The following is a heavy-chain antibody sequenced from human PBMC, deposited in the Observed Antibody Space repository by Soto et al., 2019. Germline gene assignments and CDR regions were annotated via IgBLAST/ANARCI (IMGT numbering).Heavy chain of an antibody. Sequence: QVQLQQWGAGLLKPSETLSLTCAVHGGSFSGYYWDWIRQPPGKGLEWIGEVNHGGTSNYNPSLQSRDIISGHSSKNQCSLKLISGTAEDSALYFCASSSFVRSGDLLHGLGVWGQGTTVTVSS. V-gene: IGHV4-34*01. D-gene: IGHD3-10*01. J-gene: IGHJ6*02. CDR3: ASSSFVRSGDLLHGLGV. CDR1: GGSFSGYY. CDR2: VNHGGTS.